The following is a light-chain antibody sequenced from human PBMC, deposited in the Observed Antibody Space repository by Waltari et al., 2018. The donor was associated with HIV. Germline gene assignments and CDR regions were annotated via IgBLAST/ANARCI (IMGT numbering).Light chain of an antibody. CDR3: VVWDDTLRGVI. Sequence: SVLTQPPSASGTPGQRVTISCSGSTSNIGSNSVFWYQHLPGTAPKLLIHRNKQRPSGGPDRFSGSTAGTSASLAISGRRSEDEAEYYCVVWDDTLRGVIFGGGTKVAVL. CDR2: RNK. CDR1: TSNIGSNS. V-gene: IGLV1-47*01. J-gene: IGLJ2*01.